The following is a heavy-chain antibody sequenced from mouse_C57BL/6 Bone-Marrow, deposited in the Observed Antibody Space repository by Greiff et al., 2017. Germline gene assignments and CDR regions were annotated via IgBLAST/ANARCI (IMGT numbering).Heavy chain of an antibody. CDR3: ARSDYGYDWDY. D-gene: IGHD2-2*01. V-gene: IGHV1-50*01. CDR2: IDPADSYT. J-gene: IGHJ2*01. CDR1: GYTFSSYW. Sequence: QVQLQQPGAELVKPGASVKLSCKASGYTFSSYWMQWVKQRPGKGLEWIGEIDPADSYTNYNNKFKGKATLTVDTSSNTAYMQLSSLTSEDSAVYYCARSDYGYDWDYGGQGTTLTVSS.